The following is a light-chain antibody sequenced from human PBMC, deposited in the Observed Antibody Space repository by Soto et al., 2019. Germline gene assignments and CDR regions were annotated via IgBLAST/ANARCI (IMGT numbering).Light chain of an antibody. Sequence: QSVLTQPPSVSGAPGQRVTISCTGSSSNIGAGYDVHWYQQLPGTAPKLLIYGNSNRPSGVPDRFSGSKSGTSASLAITGVQDEDDADYYYQSYDSSLSGNVVFGGGTKLTVL. J-gene: IGLJ2*01. V-gene: IGLV1-40*01. CDR1: SSNIGAGYD. CDR3: QSYDSSLSGNVV. CDR2: GNS.